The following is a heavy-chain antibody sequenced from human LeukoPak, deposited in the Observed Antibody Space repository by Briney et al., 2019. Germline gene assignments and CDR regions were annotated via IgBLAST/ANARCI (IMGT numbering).Heavy chain of an antibody. D-gene: IGHD6-6*01. Sequence: PGGSLRLSCAASGFTFSSYSMNWVRQAPGKGLEWVSYISSSSSTIYYADSVKGRFTISRDNAKNSLYLQMNSLRAEDTAVYYCARLKYSSSPRADYYYYMDVWGKGTTVTVSS. V-gene: IGHV3-48*01. CDR2: ISSSSSTI. CDR1: GFTFSSYS. J-gene: IGHJ6*03. CDR3: ARLKYSSSPRADYYYYMDV.